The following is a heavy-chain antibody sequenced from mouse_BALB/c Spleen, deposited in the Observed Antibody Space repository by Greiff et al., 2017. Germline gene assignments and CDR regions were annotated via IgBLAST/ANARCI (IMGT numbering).Heavy chain of an antibody. CDR1: GYTFTEYI. CDR2: FYPGSGSI. V-gene: IGHV1-62-2*01. J-gene: IGHJ4*01. Sequence: QVQLKQSGAELVKPGASVKLSCKASGYTFTEYIIHWVKQRSGQGLEWIGWFYPGSGSIKYNEKFKDKATLTADKSSSTVYMELSRLTSEDSAVYFCARHGYYGNHYYYAMDYWGQGTSVTVSS. CDR3: ARHGYYGNHYYYAMDY. D-gene: IGHD2-1*01.